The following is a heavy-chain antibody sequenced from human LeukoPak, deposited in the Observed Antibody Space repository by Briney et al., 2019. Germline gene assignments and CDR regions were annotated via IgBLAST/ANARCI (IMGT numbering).Heavy chain of an antibody. D-gene: IGHD2-2*01. Sequence: PSETLSLTCTVSGGSISSGDYYWSWIRQPPGKGLEWIGYIYYSGSTYYNPSLKSRVTISVDTSKNQFSLKLSSVTAADTAVYYCAREGPLIGLPAAIHGEAFDIWGQGTMVTVSS. V-gene: IGHV4-30-4*02. CDR2: IYYSGST. CDR1: GGSISSGDYY. J-gene: IGHJ3*02. CDR3: AREGPLIGLPAAIHGEAFDI.